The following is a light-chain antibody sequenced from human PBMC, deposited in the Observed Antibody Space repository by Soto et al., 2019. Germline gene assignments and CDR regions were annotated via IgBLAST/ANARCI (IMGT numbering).Light chain of an antibody. CDR2: GAS. Sequence: EIVLTQSPGTLSLSPGERATLSCRASQSVSSYLAWYQENPGQAPRLLIYGASSRATGIPDRFSGSGSGTDFTLTISRMEPEDFALYYCQQDNTSPFTFGQGTKVAIK. CDR1: QSVSSY. J-gene: IGKJ2*01. CDR3: QQDNTSPFT. V-gene: IGKV3-20*01.